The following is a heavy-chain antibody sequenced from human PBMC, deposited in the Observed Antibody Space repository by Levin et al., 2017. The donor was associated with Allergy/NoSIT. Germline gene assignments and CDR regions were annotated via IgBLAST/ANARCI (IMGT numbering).Heavy chain of an antibody. Sequence: LGESLKISCKGSGYNFKNHWISWVRQVPGKGLEWMGKIDPSDSWTKYSPSFEGHVTISVDRATSTAYLQWSRLKASDTAMYYCARQLLIENDNYYFDFWGQGTLVTVSS. CDR1: GYNFKNHW. D-gene: IGHD1-20*01. CDR3: ARQLLIENDNYYFDF. J-gene: IGHJ4*02. V-gene: IGHV5-10-1*01. CDR2: IDPSDSWT.